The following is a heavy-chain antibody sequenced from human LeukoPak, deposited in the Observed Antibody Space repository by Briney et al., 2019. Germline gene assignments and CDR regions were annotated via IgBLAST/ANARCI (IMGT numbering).Heavy chain of an antibody. Sequence: KPGGSLRLSCAASGFTSSSYSMNWVRQAPGKGLEWVSSISSSSSYIYYADSVKGRFTISRDNAKNSLFLQMNSLRAEDTAVYYCARLFGGVTTFDYWGQGTLVSVSP. D-gene: IGHD4-17*01. V-gene: IGHV3-21*01. CDR2: ISSSSSYI. J-gene: IGHJ4*02. CDR3: ARLFGGVTTFDY. CDR1: GFTSSSYS.